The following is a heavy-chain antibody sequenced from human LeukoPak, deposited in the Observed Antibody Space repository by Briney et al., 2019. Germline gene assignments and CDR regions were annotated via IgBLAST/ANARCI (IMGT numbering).Heavy chain of an antibody. CDR2: ISWDGGST. CDR1: GFTFDDYT. D-gene: IGHD3-10*01. V-gene: IGHV3-43*01. CDR3: PKAVRPSYYYYMDV. Sequence: GGSLRLSCAASGFTFDDYTMHWVRQAPGKGLEWVSLISWDGGSTYYADSVKGRFTISRDNSKNSLYLQMNSLRTEDTALYYCPKAVRPSYYYYMDVWGKGTTVTVSS. J-gene: IGHJ6*03.